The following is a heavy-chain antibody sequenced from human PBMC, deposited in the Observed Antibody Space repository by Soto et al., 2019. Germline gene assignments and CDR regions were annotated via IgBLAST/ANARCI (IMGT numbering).Heavy chain of an antibody. CDR2: IYYSGST. CDR3: ARSPRLGGSIWYGYWFDP. CDR1: GGSISSVGYY. D-gene: IGHD6-13*01. V-gene: IGHV4-31*03. J-gene: IGHJ5*02. Sequence: QVQLQESGPGLVKPSQTLSLTCTVSGGSISSVGYYWSWIRQHPGKGLEWIGYIYYSGSTYYNPSLKSRVTISVDTSKNQFALKPSSVTAADTAVYYCARSPRLGGSIWYGYWFDPWGQGTLVTVSS.